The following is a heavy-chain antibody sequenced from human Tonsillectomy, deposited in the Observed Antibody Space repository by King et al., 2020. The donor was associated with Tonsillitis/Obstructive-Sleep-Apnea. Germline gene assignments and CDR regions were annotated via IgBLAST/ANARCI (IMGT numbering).Heavy chain of an antibody. CDR2: ISGSGGST. CDR3: ATTKYHGAQKYYYYYYMDV. CDR1: GFTFSSYA. V-gene: IGHV3-23*04. Sequence: VQLVESGGGLVQPGGSLRLSCAASGFTFSSYAMSWVRQAPGKGLEWVSAISGSGGSTYYADSVKGRFTISRDNSKNTLYLQMNSLRAEDTAVYYCATTKYHGAQKYYYYYYMDVWGKGTTVTVSS. D-gene: IGHD1-1*01. J-gene: IGHJ6*03.